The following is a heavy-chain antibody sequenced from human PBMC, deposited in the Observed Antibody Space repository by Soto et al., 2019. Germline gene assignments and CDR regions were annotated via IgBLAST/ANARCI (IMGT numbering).Heavy chain of an antibody. Sequence: ESVGGVVQPGRSLRLSCAASGFTFSSYAMHWVRQAPGKGLEWVAVISYDGSNKYYADSVKGRFTISRDNSKNTLYLQMNSLRAEDTAVYYCARGGYYDFWSGFFDYWGQGTLVTVSS. CDR1: GFTFSSYA. CDR3: ARGGYYDFWSGFFDY. D-gene: IGHD3-3*01. J-gene: IGHJ4*02. V-gene: IGHV3-30-3*01. CDR2: ISYDGSNK.